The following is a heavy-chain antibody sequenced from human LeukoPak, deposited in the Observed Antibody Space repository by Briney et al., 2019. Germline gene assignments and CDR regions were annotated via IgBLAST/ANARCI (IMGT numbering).Heavy chain of an antibody. CDR2: IWYDGSNK. Sequence: PGGSLRLSCAASGFTFSSYGMHWVRQAPGKGLEWVAVIWYDGSNKYCADSVKGRFTISRDNSKNTLYLQMNSLRAEDTAVYYCARDFNSGSTGVGGWGQGTLVTVSS. CDR3: ARDFNSGSTGVGG. CDR1: GFTFSSYG. D-gene: IGHD5-12*01. V-gene: IGHV3-33*01. J-gene: IGHJ4*02.